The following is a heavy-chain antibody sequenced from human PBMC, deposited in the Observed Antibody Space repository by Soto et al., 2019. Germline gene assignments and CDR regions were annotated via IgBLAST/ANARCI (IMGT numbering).Heavy chain of an antibody. Sequence: SVKVSCKASGYRFTIYGISWVRQAPGQRPDWMGWISAYNGNKNYAQDHQGGVTMTTHTSTSTAYMELRSLRSDDTAVYYCARFSGGSYNTYYFYYGMDVWGQGTTVTVS. V-gene: IGHV1-18*04. CDR1: GYRFTIYG. D-gene: IGHD2-15*01. CDR3: ARFSGGSYNTYYFYYGMDV. CDR2: ISAYNGNK. J-gene: IGHJ6*02.